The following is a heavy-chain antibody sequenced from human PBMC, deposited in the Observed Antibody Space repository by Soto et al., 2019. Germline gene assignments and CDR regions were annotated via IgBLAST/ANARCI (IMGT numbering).Heavy chain of an antibody. Sequence: DVQLVESGGGLVQPGRSLRLSCAASGFTFDDYAMHWVRQAPGKGLEWVSGISWNSGSIGYADSVKGRFTISRDNAKNSLYLQMNSLRPEDTALYYCAKGNGAGSYTLYWGQGTLVTVSS. CDR3: AKGNGAGSYTLY. J-gene: IGHJ4*02. CDR1: GFTFDDYA. CDR2: ISWNSGSI. D-gene: IGHD3-10*01. V-gene: IGHV3-9*01.